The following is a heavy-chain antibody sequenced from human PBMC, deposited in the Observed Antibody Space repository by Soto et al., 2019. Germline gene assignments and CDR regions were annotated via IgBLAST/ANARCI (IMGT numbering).Heavy chain of an antibody. CDR2: IYYSGST. CDR3: ARHGSGHPVGYCSSTSCYGVYGMDV. V-gene: IGHV4-39*01. CDR1: GGSISSSSYY. D-gene: IGHD2-2*01. J-gene: IGHJ6*02. Sequence: PSETLSLTCTVSGGSISSSSYYWGWIRQPPGKGLEWIGSIYYSGSTYYNPSLKSRVTISVDTSKNQFSLKLSSVTAADTAVYYCARHGSGHPVGYCSSTSCYGVYGMDVWGQGTTVTDSS.